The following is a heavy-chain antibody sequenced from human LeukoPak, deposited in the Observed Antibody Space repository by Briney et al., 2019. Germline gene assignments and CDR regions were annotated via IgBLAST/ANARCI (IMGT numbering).Heavy chain of an antibody. D-gene: IGHD1-14*01. CDR1: GFTFTSYV. V-gene: IGHV3-23*01. J-gene: IGHJ3*02. CDR2: ISGSGGST. Sequence: GGSLRLSCAAPGFTFTSYVLSWVRQARGKGLKWVSAISGSGGSTYYADSVKGRFTISRDNSKNTLYVQMNSLRVEDTAVYYCARGPDHGAFDIWGQGTMVTVSS. CDR3: ARGPDHGAFDI.